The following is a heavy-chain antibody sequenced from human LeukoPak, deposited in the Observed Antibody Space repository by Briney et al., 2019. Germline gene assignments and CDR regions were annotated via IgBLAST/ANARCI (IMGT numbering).Heavy chain of an antibody. V-gene: IGHV3-23*01. CDR3: ANQRAYYDGSGYYTLPSDY. Sequence: HPGGSLRLSCAASGFTFSSYAMSWVRQAPGKRREWGSAISGSGDTTFYADSVKGRFTISRDNSKNTLYLQMNSLRAEDTAVYYCANQRAYYDGSGYYTLPSDYWGQGTLVTVSS. D-gene: IGHD3-22*01. CDR1: GFTFSSYA. CDR2: ISGSGDTT. J-gene: IGHJ4*02.